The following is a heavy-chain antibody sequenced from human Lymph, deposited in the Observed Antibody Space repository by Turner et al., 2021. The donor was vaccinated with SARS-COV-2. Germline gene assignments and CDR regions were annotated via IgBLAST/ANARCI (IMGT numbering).Heavy chain of an antibody. J-gene: IGHJ4*02. D-gene: IGHD5-18*01. CDR1: GFTFSNYG. CDR2: ISYDGTNK. V-gene: IGHV3-30*03. CDR3: AREGMVTLNTGLDY. Sequence: QVQLVESGGGVVLPGRSRRLSCAASGFTFSNYGMHWVRQAPGKVLEWVALISYDGTNKYYADSVKGRFTISRDNSKNTLYLQMNSLRAEDTAVYYCAREGMVTLNTGLDYWGQGTLVTVSS.